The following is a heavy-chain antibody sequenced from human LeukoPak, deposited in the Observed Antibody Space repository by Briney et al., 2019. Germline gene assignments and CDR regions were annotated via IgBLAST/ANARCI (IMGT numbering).Heavy chain of an antibody. J-gene: IGHJ5*02. CDR2: IYHSGST. CDR1: GYSISSDYY. CDR3: AREIERDYDILTGPT. V-gene: IGHV4-38-2*02. Sequence: SETLSLTCTVSGYSISSDYYWGWIRQPPGKGLEWIGNIYHSGSTYYNPSLKSRITISLDTSKNQFSLKLSSVTAADTAVYYCAREIERDYDILTGPTWGQGTLVTVSS. D-gene: IGHD3-9*01.